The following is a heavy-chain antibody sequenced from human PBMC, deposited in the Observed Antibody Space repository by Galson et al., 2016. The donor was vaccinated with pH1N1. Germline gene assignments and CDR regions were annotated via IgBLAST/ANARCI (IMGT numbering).Heavy chain of an antibody. CDR2: IYPRDGGA. V-gene: IGHV1-46*03. J-gene: IGHJ3*01. CDR1: GYTFTRYY. D-gene: IGHD1-26*01. Sequence: SVKVSCKASGYTFTRYYMHWVRQAPGQGLEWVGIIYPRDGGAAYAQRLKGRVTLTRDTSTSTVYMELTSLRPDDTAVYYCAAPHSPRYDFDFWGQGTMVAVSS. CDR3: AAPHSPRYDFDF.